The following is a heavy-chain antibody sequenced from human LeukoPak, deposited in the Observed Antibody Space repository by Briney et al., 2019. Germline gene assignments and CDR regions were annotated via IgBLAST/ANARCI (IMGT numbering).Heavy chain of an antibody. V-gene: IGHV3-23*01. J-gene: IGHJ4*02. Sequence: GGSLRLSCAASGFTFSNYAMSWVRQAPGKGLEWVSAISGSGGSTYSADSVKGRFTISRDNSKNTLSLQMNSLRAEDTAVYYCAKDREENQYGSGSYYTDYYFDYWGQGTLVTVSS. CDR3: AKDREENQYGSGSYYTDYYFDY. D-gene: IGHD3-10*01. CDR2: ISGSGGST. CDR1: GFTFSNYA.